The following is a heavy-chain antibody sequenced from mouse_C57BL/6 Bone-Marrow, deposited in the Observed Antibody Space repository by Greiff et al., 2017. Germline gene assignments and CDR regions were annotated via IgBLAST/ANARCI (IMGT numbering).Heavy chain of an antibody. J-gene: IGHJ4*01. D-gene: IGHD4-1*01. CDR2: IYPGSGST. V-gene: IGHV1-55*01. CDR3: ARRPSNWPGAMDY. Sequence: VQLQQPGAELVKPGASVKMSCKASGYTFTSYWITWVKLRPGQGLEWIGDIYPGSGSTNYNEKFKSKANLTVDTSSSTAYMQLSSLTSEDSAVYYCARRPSNWPGAMDYWGQGTSVTVSS. CDR1: GYTFTSYW.